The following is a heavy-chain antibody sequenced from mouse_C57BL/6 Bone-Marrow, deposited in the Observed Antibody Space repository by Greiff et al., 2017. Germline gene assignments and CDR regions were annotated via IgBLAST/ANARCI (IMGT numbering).Heavy chain of an antibody. V-gene: IGHV1-80*01. D-gene: IGHD2-3*01. CDR2: IYPGDGDT. CDR3: ARLSLDGYYEYFDV. Sequence: QVQLQQSGAELVKPGASVKISCKASGYASSSYWMNWVKQRPGKGLEWIGQIYPGDGDTNYNGKFKGKATLTADKSSSTAYMQLRSLTSEDTAVYYCARLSLDGYYEYFDVWGTGATVTVSS. CDR1: GYASSSYW. J-gene: IGHJ1*03.